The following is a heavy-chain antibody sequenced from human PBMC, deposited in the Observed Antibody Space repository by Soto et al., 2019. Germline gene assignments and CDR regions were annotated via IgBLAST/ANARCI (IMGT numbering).Heavy chain of an antibody. D-gene: IGHD6-13*01. J-gene: IGHJ6*02. CDR1: GGSISSSSYY. CDR3: ARGSSWAHYYYYYGMDV. V-gene: IGHV4-39*01. Sequence: PSETLSLTCTVSGGSISSSSYYWGWIRQPPGKGLEWIGSIYYSGSTYYNPSLKSRVTISVDTSKNQFSLKLSSVTAADTAVYYCARGSSWAHYYYYYGMDVWGQGTTVTVSS. CDR2: IYYSGST.